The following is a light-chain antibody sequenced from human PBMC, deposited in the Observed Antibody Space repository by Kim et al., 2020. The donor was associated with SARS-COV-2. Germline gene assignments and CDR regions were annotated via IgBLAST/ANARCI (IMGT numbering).Light chain of an antibody. V-gene: IGLV2-14*01. CDR3: SSYTSSISLV. CDR1: SSDIGGYNY. J-gene: IGLJ3*02. Sequence: QSALTQPASVSGSPGQSITISCTGTSSDIGGYNYVSWYQQFPGKAPKLMIYEVSNRPSGISSRFSGSKSGNTASLTISGLQAEDEADYYCSSYTSSISLVFGGGTKVTVL. CDR2: EVS.